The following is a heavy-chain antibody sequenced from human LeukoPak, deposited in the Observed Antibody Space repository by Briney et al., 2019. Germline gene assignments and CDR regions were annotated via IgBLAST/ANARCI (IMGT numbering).Heavy chain of an antibody. CDR2: INPNSGGT. Sequence: ASVKVSCKASGYTFTGYYMHWVRQAPGQGLEWMGWINPNSGGTNYAQKFQGRVTMTRDTSISTAYMELSRPRSDDTAVYYCAREGVSIPMTTVTSGFGYWGQGTLVTVSS. D-gene: IGHD4-17*01. CDR3: AREGVSIPMTTVTSGFGY. V-gene: IGHV1-2*02. J-gene: IGHJ4*02. CDR1: GYTFTGYY.